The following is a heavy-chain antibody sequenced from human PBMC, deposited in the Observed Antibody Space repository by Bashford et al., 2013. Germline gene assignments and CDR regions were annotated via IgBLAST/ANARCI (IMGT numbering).Heavy chain of an antibody. CDR1: GGSISGYY. CDR3: ARYLRDSGTYYLDY. D-gene: IGHD1-26*01. V-gene: IGHV4-59*01. Sequence: SETLSLTCVVSGGSISGYYWSWVRRAPRKGLEWVGWIFYTGRTDYNSSLESRVTISLDTSKSQFSLQLTSVTAADTAVYYCARYLRDSGTYYLDYWGQGTLVTVSS. J-gene: IGHJ4*02. CDR2: IFYTGRT.